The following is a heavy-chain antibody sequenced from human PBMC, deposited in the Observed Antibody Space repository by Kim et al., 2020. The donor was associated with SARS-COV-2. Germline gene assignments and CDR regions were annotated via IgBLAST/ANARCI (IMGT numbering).Heavy chain of an antibody. V-gene: IGHV3-23*01. J-gene: IGHJ6*02. D-gene: IGHD3-16*01. CDR1: GFTFSSYA. Sequence: GGSLRLSCAASGFTFSSYAMNWVRQAPGKGLEWVSAISGGGGSTYYADSVKGRFTISRDNSKNTLYLQMNSLRAEDTAVYYCAKERAIEQWPVWRYDDGMDVWGQGTTVTVSS. CDR2: ISGGGGST. CDR3: AKERAIEQWPVWRYDDGMDV.